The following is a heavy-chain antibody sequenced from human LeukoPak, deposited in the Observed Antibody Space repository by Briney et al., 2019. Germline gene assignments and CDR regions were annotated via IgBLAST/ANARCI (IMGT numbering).Heavy chain of an antibody. D-gene: IGHD4-17*01. CDR2: IKQDGSEK. CDR1: GFTFSNYW. CDR3: AREGFGDYVGGWFDP. V-gene: IGHV3-7*01. Sequence: PGGSLRLSCAASGFTFSNYWMSWVRQAPGKGLEWVANIKQDGSEKYYVDSVKGRFTISRDNAKNSLYLQMNSLRAEDTAVYYCAREGFGDYVGGWFDPWGQGTLVTVSS. J-gene: IGHJ5*02.